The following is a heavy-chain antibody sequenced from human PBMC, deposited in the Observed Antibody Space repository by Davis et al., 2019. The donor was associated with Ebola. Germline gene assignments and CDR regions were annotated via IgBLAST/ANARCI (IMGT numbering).Heavy chain of an antibody. J-gene: IGHJ5*02. D-gene: IGHD2-2*01. CDR3: ARGSTGYWFDP. Sequence: GESLKISCAASGFTFSSYSMNWVRQAPGKGLEWVSSISSSSSYIYYADSVKGRFTISRDNAKNSLYLQMNSLRAEDTAVYYCARGSTGYWFDPWGQGTLVTVSS. CDR2: ISSSSSYI. CDR1: GFTFSSYS. V-gene: IGHV3-21*01.